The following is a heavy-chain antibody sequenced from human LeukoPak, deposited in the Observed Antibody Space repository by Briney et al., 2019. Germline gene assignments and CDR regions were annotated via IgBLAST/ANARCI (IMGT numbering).Heavy chain of an antibody. CDR3: AVRYYYDSSGYYYSPYYFDY. CDR1: GGSFSGYY. J-gene: IGHJ4*02. V-gene: IGHV4-34*01. Sequence: SETLSLTCAVYGGSFSGYYWSWIRQPPGKGLEWIGEINHSGSTNYNPSLKSRVTISVDTSKNQFSLKLSSVTAADTAVYYCAVRYYYDSSGYYYSPYYFDYWGQGTLVTVSS. CDR2: INHSGST. D-gene: IGHD3-22*01.